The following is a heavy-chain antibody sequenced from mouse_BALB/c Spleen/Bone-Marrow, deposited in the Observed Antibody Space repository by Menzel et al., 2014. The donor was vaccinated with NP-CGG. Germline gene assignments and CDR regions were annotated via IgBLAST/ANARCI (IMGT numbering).Heavy chain of an antibody. CDR1: GYSFTGYY. V-gene: IGHV1S34*01. D-gene: IGHD2-1*01. Sequence: LVKTGASVKISCKASGYSFTGYYMHWVKQSHGKSLEWIGYISCYNGATSYNQKFKGKATFTVDTSSSTAYMQFNSLTSEDSAAYYCLKGVYGNPFAYWGQGTLVTVSA. J-gene: IGHJ3*01. CDR3: LKGVYGNPFAY. CDR2: ISCYNGAT.